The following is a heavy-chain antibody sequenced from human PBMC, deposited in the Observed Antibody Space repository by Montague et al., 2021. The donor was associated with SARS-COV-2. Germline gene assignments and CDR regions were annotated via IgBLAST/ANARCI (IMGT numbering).Heavy chain of an antibody. V-gene: IGHV4-39*01. CDR2: IYYSGST. D-gene: IGHD6-13*01. CDR1: GGSISSSSYY. CDR3: ARKEMKYSSIWSTGGNWFDP. J-gene: IGHJ5*02. Sequence: SETLSLTCTVSGGSISSSSYYWGWIRQPPGKGLEWIGSIYYSGSTYYNPSLKSRATISVDTSKNQFSLELSSVTAADTAVYYCARKEMKYSSIWSTGGNWFDPWGQGTLVTVSS.